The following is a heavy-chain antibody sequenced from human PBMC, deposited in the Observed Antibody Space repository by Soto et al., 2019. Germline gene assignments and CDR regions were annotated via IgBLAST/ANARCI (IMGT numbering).Heavy chain of an antibody. D-gene: IGHD3-16*01. V-gene: IGHV3-66*01. Sequence: EVQLVESGGGLVQPGGSLRLSCAASGFTVSSNHMSWVRQAPGKGPEWVSLIYSGGSTYYADSVKGRFTFSRDNSQNTLYRQMNSLRAEDTAVYYCAGPGEQHRYWGQGTLVTVSS. CDR1: GFTVSSNH. J-gene: IGHJ4*02. CDR2: IYSGGST. CDR3: AGPGEQHRY.